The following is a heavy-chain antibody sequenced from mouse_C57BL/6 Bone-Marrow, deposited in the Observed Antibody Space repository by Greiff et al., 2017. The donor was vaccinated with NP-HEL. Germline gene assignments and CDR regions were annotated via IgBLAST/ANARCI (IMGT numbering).Heavy chain of an antibody. CDR3: ARENYYYGSSHWYFDV. Sequence: VKLQQSGAELARPGASVKLSCKASGYTFTSYGISWVKQRTGQGLEWIGEIYPRSGNTYYNEKFKGKATLTADKSSSTAYMELRSLTSEDSAVYFCARENYYYGSSHWYFDVWGTGTTVTVSS. CDR2: IYPRSGNT. V-gene: IGHV1-81*01. CDR1: GYTFTSYG. J-gene: IGHJ1*03. D-gene: IGHD1-1*01.